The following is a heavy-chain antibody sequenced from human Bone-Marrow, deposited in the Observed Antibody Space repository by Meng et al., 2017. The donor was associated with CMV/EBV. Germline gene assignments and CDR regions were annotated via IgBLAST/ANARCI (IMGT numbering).Heavy chain of an antibody. D-gene: IGHD4/OR15-4a*01. V-gene: IGHV1-69*02. CDR3: ARGAKPIHWYFDL. Sequence: SVKVSCKASGGTCSTDSINWVRQAPGQGPEWMGRIIPFLGISRYAQKFQGRVTLTADKSTSTTYMELNSLRSEDTAVYYCARGAKPIHWYFDLWGRGTLVTVSS. CDR1: GGTCSTDS. CDR2: IIPFLGIS. J-gene: IGHJ2*01.